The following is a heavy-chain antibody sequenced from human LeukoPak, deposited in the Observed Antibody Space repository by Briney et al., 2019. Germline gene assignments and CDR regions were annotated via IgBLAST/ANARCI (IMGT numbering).Heavy chain of an antibody. CDR3: ARDRSGYSSSFYFDY. CDR2: VNPNSGGT. Sequence: GASVEVSCKASGYTFTSQGISWVRQAPGQGLEWMGWVNPNSGGTKYAQKFQGRVTMTRDMSTSTVYMELSSLRSEDTAVYYCARDRSGYSSSFYFDYWGQGTLVTVSS. D-gene: IGHD6-19*01. CDR1: GYTFTSQG. J-gene: IGHJ4*02. V-gene: IGHV1-18*01.